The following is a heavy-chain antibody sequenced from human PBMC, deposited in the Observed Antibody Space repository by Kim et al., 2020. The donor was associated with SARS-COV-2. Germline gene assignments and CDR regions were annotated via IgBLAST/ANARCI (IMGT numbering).Heavy chain of an antibody. CDR2: ISSSGSTI. CDR1: GFTFSSYE. J-gene: IGHJ2*01. V-gene: IGHV3-48*03. Sequence: GGSLRLSCAASGFTFSSYEMNWVRQAPGKGLEWVSYISSSGSTIYYADSVKGRFTISRDNAKNSLYLQMNSLRAEDTAVYYCARLTLWDYDSSGYPTRYWYFDLWGRGTLVTVSS. CDR3: ARLTLWDYDSSGYPTRYWYFDL. D-gene: IGHD3-22*01.